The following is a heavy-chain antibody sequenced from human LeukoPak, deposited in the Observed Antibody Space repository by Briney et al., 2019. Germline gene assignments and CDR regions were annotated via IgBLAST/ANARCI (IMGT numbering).Heavy chain of an antibody. D-gene: IGHD4-17*01. CDR2: IVGSGAST. CDR3: AKVRVVGDYNWFFDL. Sequence: GGSLRLSCAASGFTLSSFAMSWVRQAPGKGLEWVSAIVGSGASTYYADSVKGRFTISRDNSMNTLHLQMNSLRAEDTAIYHCAKVRVVGDYNWFFDLWGRGTLVTVSS. CDR1: GFTLSSFA. J-gene: IGHJ2*01. V-gene: IGHV3-23*01.